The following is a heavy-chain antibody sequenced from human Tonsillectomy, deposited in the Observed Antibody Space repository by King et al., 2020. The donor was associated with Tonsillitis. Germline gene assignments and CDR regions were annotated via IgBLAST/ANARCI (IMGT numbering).Heavy chain of an antibody. D-gene: IGHD6-13*01. V-gene: IGHV3-7*04. CDR3: ARAPRGSSFVAANWFDP. CDR1: GFTFTSYW. J-gene: IGHJ5*02. CDR2: IKQDGSEK. Sequence: QLVQSGGGLVQPGGSLRLSCAASGFTFTSYWMSWVRQAPGKGLEWVANIKQDGSEKYYVDSVKGRFIISRDNAKNSLYLQMNSLRVEDTAVYYCARAPRGSSFVAANWFDPWGQGTLVTVSS.